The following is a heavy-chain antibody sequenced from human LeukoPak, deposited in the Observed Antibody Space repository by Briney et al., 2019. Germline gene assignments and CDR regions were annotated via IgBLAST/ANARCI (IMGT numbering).Heavy chain of an antibody. CDR2: MNPNSGKT. CDR3: ARRLDPYDYVWGTLNCFDP. CDR1: GYTFTSYD. D-gene: IGHD3-16*01. V-gene: IGHV1-8*01. Sequence: ASVKVSCKASGYTFTSYDINWVRQATGQGLEWMGWMNPNSGKTGYAQKFQGRVTMTRNTSISTAYMELSSLRSEDTAVYYCARRLDPYDYVWGTLNCFDPWGQGTLVTVSS. J-gene: IGHJ5*02.